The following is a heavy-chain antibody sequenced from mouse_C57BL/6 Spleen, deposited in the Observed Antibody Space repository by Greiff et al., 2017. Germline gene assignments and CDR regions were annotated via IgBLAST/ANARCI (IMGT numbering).Heavy chain of an antibody. Sequence: EVKLQESGPELVKPGASVKMSCKASGYTFTDYNMHWVKQSHGKSLEWIGYINPNNGGTSYNQKFKGKATLTVNKSSSTAYMELRSLTSEDSAVYYCARKTVEGFAYWGQGTLVTVSA. CDR1: GYTFTDYN. J-gene: IGHJ3*01. D-gene: IGHD1-1*01. CDR2: INPNNGGT. CDR3: ARKTVEGFAY. V-gene: IGHV1-22*01.